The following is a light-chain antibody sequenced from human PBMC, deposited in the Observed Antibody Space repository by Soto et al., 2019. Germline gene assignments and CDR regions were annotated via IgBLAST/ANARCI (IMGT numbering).Light chain of an antibody. Sequence: NFMLTQPHSVSESAGQTVTISCTRSSGSIASNYVQWYQQRPGSSPTTVIYEDHRRPSGVPDRFSGSIDSSSNSASLTISGLKTEDEADYYCQSYDSSNRVFGGGTKLTVL. CDR3: QSYDSSNRV. J-gene: IGLJ3*02. V-gene: IGLV6-57*01. CDR1: SGSIASNY. CDR2: EDH.